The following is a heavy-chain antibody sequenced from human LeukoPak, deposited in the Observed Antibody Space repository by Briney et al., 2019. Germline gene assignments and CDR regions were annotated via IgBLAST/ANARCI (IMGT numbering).Heavy chain of an antibody. CDR3: ARYEQRPGVTASDP. CDR2: INPDGSWT. Sequence: PGGSLRLSCAASGFTFNSYWMVWFRQAPGKGLVWVSSINPDGSWTLHADSVKGRFAISRDYARNTLHLQMNSLGVEDTAMYYCARYEQRPGVTASDPWSQGTLVTVSS. J-gene: IGHJ5*02. D-gene: IGHD2-21*02. CDR1: GFTFNSYW. V-gene: IGHV3-74*01.